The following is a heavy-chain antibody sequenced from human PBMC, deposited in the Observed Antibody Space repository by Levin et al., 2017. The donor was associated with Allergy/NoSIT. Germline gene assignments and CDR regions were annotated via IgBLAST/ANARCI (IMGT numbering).Heavy chain of an antibody. V-gene: IGHV3-11*01. D-gene: IGHD2-8*01. CDR1: GFIFSDYY. CDR3: ARIMYGTDAFDI. CDR2: ISSSGGTI. J-gene: IGHJ3*02. Sequence: AGESLKISCAASGFIFSDYYMTWIRQAPGKGLDWVSYISSSGGTIFYSDSVKGRFTISRDNTKNSLFLQMNSLRAEDTAVYYCARIMYGTDAFDIWGLGTMVTVSS.